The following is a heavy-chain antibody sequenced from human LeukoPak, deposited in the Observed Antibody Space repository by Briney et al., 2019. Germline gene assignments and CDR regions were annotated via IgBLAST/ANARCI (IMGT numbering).Heavy chain of an antibody. CDR1: GFTFSSYA. J-gene: IGHJ4*02. Sequence: GGSLRLSCAASGFTFSSYAMSWVRQAPGKGLEWVSAISGSGGSTYYADSVKGRFTISRDNSKNTLYLQINSLRAEDTAVYYCAKESREGYNYFSFFDYWGQGTLVTVSS. V-gene: IGHV3-23*01. CDR3: AKESREGYNYFSFFDY. CDR2: ISGSGGST. D-gene: IGHD5-24*01.